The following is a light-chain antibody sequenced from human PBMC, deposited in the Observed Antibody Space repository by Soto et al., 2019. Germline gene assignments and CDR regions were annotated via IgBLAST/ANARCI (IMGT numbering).Light chain of an antibody. Sequence: QSVLTQPPSASGSPGQSVTISCTGTSSDVGTHGYVSWYQQHAGKAPKLMIYDVTKRPSGVPDRFSGSKSANTASLTVSGLQAEDEDDYYCMCYAGGNNWVFGGGTTVTVL. CDR1: SSDVGTHGY. J-gene: IGLJ3*02. CDR2: DVT. CDR3: MCYAGGNNWV. V-gene: IGLV2-8*01.